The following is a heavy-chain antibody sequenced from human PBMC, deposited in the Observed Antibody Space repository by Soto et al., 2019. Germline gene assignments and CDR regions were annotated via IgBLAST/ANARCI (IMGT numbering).Heavy chain of an antibody. V-gene: IGHV4-34*01. CDR3: AVDPIAAVAFSDF. CDR1: GGSFSGYY. CDR2: INHSGST. Sequence: SETLSLTCAVYGGSFSGYYWSWIRQPPGKGLEWIGEINHSGSTNYNPSLKSRVTISVDTSKNQFSLKLSSVTAADTAVYYCAVDPIAAVAFSDFWGKGTLVTVSS. J-gene: IGHJ4*02. D-gene: IGHD6-13*01.